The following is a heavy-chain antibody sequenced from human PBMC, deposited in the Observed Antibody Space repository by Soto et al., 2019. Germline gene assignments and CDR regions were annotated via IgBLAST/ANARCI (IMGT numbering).Heavy chain of an antibody. D-gene: IGHD3-22*01. J-gene: IGHJ5*02. V-gene: IGHV4-4*02. CDR2: IYYSGTT. CDR3: ARLKGAFFITTYNWFDP. Sequence: SETLSLTCAVSGGSFTSNNWWTWIRQPPGKGLEWIGDIYYSGTTHYNPSLKSRVTISIDTSKNQFSLHLRSVTAADTAVYYCARLKGAFFITTYNWFDPWGQGTPVTVSS. CDR1: GGSFTSNNW.